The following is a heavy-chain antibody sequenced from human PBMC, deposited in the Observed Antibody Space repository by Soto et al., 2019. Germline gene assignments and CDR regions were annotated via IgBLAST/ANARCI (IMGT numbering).Heavy chain of an antibody. D-gene: IGHD2-15*01. CDR1: GYSFTSYW. Sequence: PGESLKISCKGSGYSFTSYWIGWVRQMPGKGLEWMGIIYPGDSDTRYSPSFQGQVTISADKSISTAYLQWSSLKASDTATYYCARRSVSLGYCSGGSCYHGPSTGGMDVWGQGTTGTVSS. CDR2: IYPGDSDT. V-gene: IGHV5-51*01. J-gene: IGHJ6*02. CDR3: ARRSVSLGYCSGGSCYHGPSTGGMDV.